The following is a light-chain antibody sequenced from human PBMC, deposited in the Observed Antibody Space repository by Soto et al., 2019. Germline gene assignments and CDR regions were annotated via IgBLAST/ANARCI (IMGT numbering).Light chain of an antibody. V-gene: IGLV2-14*03. CDR2: EVS. CDR1: SSDVGAYDF. CDR3: SSYTTSSTRV. Sequence: QSVLAQPASVSGSPGQSITISCTGTSSDVGAYDFVSWYQQHPDKAPKLMIYEVSNRPSGVSYRFSGSKSVNTATLTISGLQAEDDADYYCSSYTTSSTRVFGTGTKLTVL. J-gene: IGLJ1*01.